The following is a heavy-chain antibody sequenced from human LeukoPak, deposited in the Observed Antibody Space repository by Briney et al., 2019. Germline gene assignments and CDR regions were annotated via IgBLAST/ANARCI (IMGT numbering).Heavy chain of an antibody. CDR3: ARVPRIVVDTTTTY. CDR2: IWYDGSNK. Sequence: PGRSLRLSCAASGFTFSSYGMHWVRQAPGKGLEWVAVIWYDGSNKYYADSVKGRFTISRDNSKNTLYLQMNSLRAEDTAVYYCARVPRIVVDTTTTYWGQGTLVTVSS. D-gene: IGHD3-22*01. V-gene: IGHV3-30*19. J-gene: IGHJ4*02. CDR1: GFTFSSYG.